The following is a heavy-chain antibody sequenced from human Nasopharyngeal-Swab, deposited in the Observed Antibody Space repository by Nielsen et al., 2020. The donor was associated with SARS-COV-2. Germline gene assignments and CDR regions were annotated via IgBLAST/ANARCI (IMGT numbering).Heavy chain of an antibody. V-gene: IGHV3-11*06. CDR2: ISSSSSYT. J-gene: IGHJ4*02. CDR1: GFTFSDYY. D-gene: IGHD3-22*01. Sequence: GGSLRLSCAASGFTFSDYYMSWIRQAPGKGLEWVSYISSSSSYTNYADSVKGRFTISRDNARNSLYLQMNSLRAEDTAVYYCAREGGPESYDSSGYLDYWGQGTLVTVSS. CDR3: AREGGPESYDSSGYLDY.